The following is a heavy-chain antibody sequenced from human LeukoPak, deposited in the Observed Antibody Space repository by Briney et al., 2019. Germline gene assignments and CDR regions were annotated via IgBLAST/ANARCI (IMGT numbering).Heavy chain of an antibody. D-gene: IGHD3-9*01. J-gene: IGHJ4*02. V-gene: IGHV4-39*01. CDR1: GGSISSSSYY. Sequence: SETLSLTCTVSGGSISSSSYYWGWIRQPPGKGLEWIGSIYYSGSTYYNPSLKSRVTISVDTSKNQFSLKLSSVTAADTAVYYCARQEYDILTGSYYFDYWGQGTLVTVSS. CDR3: ARQEYDILTGSYYFDY. CDR2: IYYSGST.